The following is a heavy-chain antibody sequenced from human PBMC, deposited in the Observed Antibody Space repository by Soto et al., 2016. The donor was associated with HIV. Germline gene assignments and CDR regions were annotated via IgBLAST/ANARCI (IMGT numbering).Heavy chain of an antibody. CDR1: GYTFTGYY. CDR2: INPNNGGT. CDR3: ARDRYGSGNKRGLFDY. J-gene: IGHJ4*02. V-gene: IGHV1-2*02. Sequence: QVQLVQSGAEVKKPGASVKVSCKASGYTFTGYYIHWVRQAPGQGLEWMGWINPNNGGTNYAQRFQGRVTMTGDTSISTAYMELNRLRSDDTAVYYCARDRYGSGNKRGLFDYWGQGTLVIVSS. D-gene: IGHD3-10*01.